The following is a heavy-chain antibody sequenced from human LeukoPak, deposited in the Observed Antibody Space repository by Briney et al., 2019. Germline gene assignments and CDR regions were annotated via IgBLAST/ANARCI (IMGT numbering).Heavy chain of an antibody. V-gene: IGHV4-59*12. CDR1: GGSISSYY. D-gene: IGHD6-19*01. CDR2: IYYSGST. CDR3: ARASSGVDY. J-gene: IGHJ4*02. Sequence: PSETLSLTCTVSGGSISSYYWSWIRQPPGKGLEWIGYIYYSGSTYYNPSLKSRVTISVDTSKNQFSLKLSSVTAADTAVYYCARASSGVDYWGQGTLVTVSS.